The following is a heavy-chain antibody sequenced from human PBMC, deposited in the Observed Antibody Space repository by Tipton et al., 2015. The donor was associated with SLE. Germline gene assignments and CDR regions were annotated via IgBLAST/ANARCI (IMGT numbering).Heavy chain of an antibody. CDR1: RYTFTNYW. D-gene: IGHD5-24*01. CDR2: IYPRDSET. CDR3: ARWDGYNGYFDY. J-gene: IGHJ4*02. V-gene: IGHV5-51*01. Sequence: VQLVQSGVEVKKPGESLKISCESSRYTFTNYWIGWVGQMPGKGLEWMGFIYPRDSETRYSPSFQGQVIISADKSTNIAYLQWSSLRASDTAMYYCARWDGYNGYFDYWGQGTLVTVPS.